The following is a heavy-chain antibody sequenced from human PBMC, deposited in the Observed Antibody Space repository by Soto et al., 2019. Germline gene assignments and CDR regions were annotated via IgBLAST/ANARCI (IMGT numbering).Heavy chain of an antibody. D-gene: IGHD2-2*01. V-gene: IGHV3-30*18. CDR3: AKWHCNSTSCYPAYYYYYGMDV. CDR1: GFKFSSYG. Sequence: PGGSLRLSCAASGFKFSSYGMHWVRQAPGKGLEWVAVISYDGSNKYYADSVKGRFTISRDNSKDTLYLQMNSLRAEDTAVYYCAKWHCNSTSCYPAYYYYYGMDVWGQGTTVPVSS. J-gene: IGHJ6*02. CDR2: ISYDGSNK.